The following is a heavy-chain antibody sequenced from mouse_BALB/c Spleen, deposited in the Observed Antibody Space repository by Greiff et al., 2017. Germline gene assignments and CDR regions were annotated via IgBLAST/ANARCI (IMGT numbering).Heavy chain of an antibody. CDR1: GYTFTSYW. CDR2: IYPGNSDT. V-gene: IGHV1-5*01. CDR3: TRAYYDYDEGDYYAMDY. J-gene: IGHJ4*01. Sequence: EVQLQQSGTVLARPGASVKMSCKASGYTFTSYWMHWVKQRPGQGLEWIGAIYPGNSDTSYNQKFKGKAKLTAVTSTSTAYMELSSLTNEDSAVYYYTRAYYDYDEGDYYAMDYWGQGTSVTVSS. D-gene: IGHD2-4*01.